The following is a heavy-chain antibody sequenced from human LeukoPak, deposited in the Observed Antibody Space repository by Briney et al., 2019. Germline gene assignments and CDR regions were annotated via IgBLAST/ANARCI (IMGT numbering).Heavy chain of an antibody. J-gene: IGHJ5*01. CDR3: ARDLRRTYPLLDFSWFDS. V-gene: IGHV1-18*01. CDR2: ITAYNGET. Sequence: ASVKVSCKASGYTFTEYGISWVRQAPGQGLGWMGCITAYNGETNYAQTLQGRVTMTKDPSTTTAYRELRILRSGTTAVFYCARDLRRTYPLLDFSWFDSWGQGTQVTVCS. D-gene: IGHD2-2*01. CDR1: GYTFTEYG.